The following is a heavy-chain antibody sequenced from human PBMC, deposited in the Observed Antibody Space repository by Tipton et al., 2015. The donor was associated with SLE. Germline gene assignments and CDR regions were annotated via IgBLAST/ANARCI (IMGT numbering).Heavy chain of an antibody. CDR1: GFTFDDYS. J-gene: IGHJ4*02. V-gene: IGHV3-20*04. D-gene: IGHD1-26*01. CDR2: INWNAGST. Sequence: SLRLSCAASGFTFDDYSMSWVRQAPGKGLEWVSGINWNAGSTTYADSVRGRFTISRDNAKKSLYLQMNSLRVDDTALYFCARDISYYSDDYWGQGTLVIVSS. CDR3: ARDISYYSDDY.